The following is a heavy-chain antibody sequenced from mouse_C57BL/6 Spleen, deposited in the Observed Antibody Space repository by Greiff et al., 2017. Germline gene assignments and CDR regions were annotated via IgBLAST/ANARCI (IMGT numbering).Heavy chain of an antibody. V-gene: IGHV1-64*01. CDR2: IHPNSGST. J-gene: IGHJ3*01. CDR1: GYTFTSYW. D-gene: IGHD1-1*01. Sequence: VQLQQPGAELVKPGASVKLSCKASGYTFTSYWMHWVKQRPGQGLEWIGMIHPNSGSTNYNEKFKSKATLTVDKSSSTAYMQLSSLTSEYSAVYYCAICYYGRGWAYWGQGTLVTVSA. CDR3: AICYYGRGWAY.